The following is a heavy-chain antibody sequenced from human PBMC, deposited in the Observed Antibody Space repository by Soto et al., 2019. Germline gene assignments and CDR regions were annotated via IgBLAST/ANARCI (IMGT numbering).Heavy chain of an antibody. J-gene: IGHJ4*02. Sequence: SETLSLTCTVSGGSITHGGFSWSWIRQSPGKGLEWIGYIGHLENTYFHPTFKSRLTMSIDRSKNQFSLNLSSVTAADRAVYYCARGGGNDPFDSWGQGVLVTVAS. D-gene: IGHD5-12*01. CDR3: ARGGGNDPFDS. CDR2: IGHLENT. V-gene: IGHV4-30-2*06. CDR1: GGSITHGGFS.